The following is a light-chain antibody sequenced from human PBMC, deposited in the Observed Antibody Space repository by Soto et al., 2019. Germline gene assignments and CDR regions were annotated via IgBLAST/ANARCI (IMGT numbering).Light chain of an antibody. Sequence: ERVMTQFPATLSVSPGAKATLSCRASQTVSNNLAWYQQKPGQAPRLLIYFASTRATGVPARFSGSGSGTEFTLTISNPQSEDSAVYYCQHYNEWPLTFGGGPKLETK. J-gene: IGKJ4*02. CDR2: FAS. CDR3: QHYNEWPLT. V-gene: IGKV3-15*01. CDR1: QTVSNN.